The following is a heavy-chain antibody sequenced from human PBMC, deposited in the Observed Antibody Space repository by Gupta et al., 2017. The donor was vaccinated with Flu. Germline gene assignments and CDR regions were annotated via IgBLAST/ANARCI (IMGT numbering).Heavy chain of an antibody. J-gene: IGHJ4*02. Sequence: EVQLVESGGGLVQPGGSLRLSCAASGFTFSSYSMNWVRQAPGKGLEWVSYISSSSSTIYYADSVKGRFTISRDNAKNSLYLQMNSLRDEDTAVYYCARALGKVWWLRFSDYWGQGTLVTVSS. CDR2: ISSSSSTI. D-gene: IGHD5-12*01. CDR3: ARALGKVWWLRFSDY. CDR1: GFTFSSYS. V-gene: IGHV3-48*02.